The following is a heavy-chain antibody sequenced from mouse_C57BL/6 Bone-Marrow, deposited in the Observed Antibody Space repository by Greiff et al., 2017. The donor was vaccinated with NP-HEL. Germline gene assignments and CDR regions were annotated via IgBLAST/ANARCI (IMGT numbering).Heavy chain of an antibody. CDR1: GFTFSSYA. D-gene: IGHD1-1*01. V-gene: IGHV5-9-1*02. CDR2: ISSGGDYI. CDR3: TRDRVTTVVAPAAMDY. Sequence: EVKLMESGEGLVKPGGSLKLSCAASGFTFSSYAMSWVRQTPEKRLEWVAYISSGGDYIYYADTVKGRFTISRDNARNTLYLQMSSLKSEDTAMYYCTRDRVTTVVAPAAMDYWGQGTSVTVSS. J-gene: IGHJ4*01.